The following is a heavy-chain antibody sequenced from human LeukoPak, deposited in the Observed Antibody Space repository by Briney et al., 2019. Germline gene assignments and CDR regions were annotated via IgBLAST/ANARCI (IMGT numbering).Heavy chain of an antibody. J-gene: IGHJ2*01. CDR2: IYHSGST. Sequence: SETLSLTCAVSGGSISIGGYSWNWIRQPPGKGLEWIGYIYHSGSTYSNPSLKSRVTISVDTSKNQFSLKLSSVTAADTAVYYCARAHYYDSSGYPGGYFDLWGRGTLVTVSS. CDR3: ARAHYYDSSGYPGGYFDL. D-gene: IGHD3-22*01. V-gene: IGHV4-30-2*01. CDR1: GGSISIGGYS.